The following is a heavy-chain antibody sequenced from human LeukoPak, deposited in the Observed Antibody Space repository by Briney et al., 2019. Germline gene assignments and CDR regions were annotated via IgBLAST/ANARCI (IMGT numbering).Heavy chain of an antibody. CDR2: IFYTGST. CDR1: GGSITNYY. Sequence: PSETLSLTCSVSGGSITNYYWGWIRQPPGKGLERIGFIFYTGSTYHNPSLKSRVTISVDTSKNQFSLKLSSVTAADTAVYYCAREIVSDGYSSGWYGGDWGQGTLVTVSS. D-gene: IGHD6-19*01. J-gene: IGHJ4*02. V-gene: IGHV4-59*12. CDR3: AREIVSDGYSSGWYGGD.